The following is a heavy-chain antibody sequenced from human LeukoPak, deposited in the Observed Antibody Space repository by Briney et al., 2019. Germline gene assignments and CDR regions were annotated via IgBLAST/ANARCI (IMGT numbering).Heavy chain of an antibody. CDR1: GFTFSSYA. D-gene: IGHD4-23*01. CDR2: LSGSGGST. V-gene: IGHV3-23*01. Sequence: QPGGSLRLSFAASGFTFSSYAMSWVRQAPGQGLEGVSALSGSGGSTYYADSVTGRFTISRDNSKNTLYLQMNSLRAEDTAVHHCAIGPGGLFYYWGQGTLVTVSS. J-gene: IGHJ4*02. CDR3: AIGPGGLFYY.